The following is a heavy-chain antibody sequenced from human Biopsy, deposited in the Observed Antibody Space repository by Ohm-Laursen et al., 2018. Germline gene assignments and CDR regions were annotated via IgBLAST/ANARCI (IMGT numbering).Heavy chain of an antibody. CDR2: IYYSGST. CDR3: ARATNSTGWPYYYFYGMDV. D-gene: IGHD2/OR15-2a*01. V-gene: IGHV4-59*01. J-gene: IGHJ6*02. CDR1: GGSISSDY. Sequence: PSQTLSLTCTVSGGSISSDYWSWIRQTPGKGLEWIGYIYYSGSTSYNPSLKSRVTISVDTSKNQFSLRLNSVTAADTAVYYCARATNSTGWPYYYFYGMDVWGQGTTVTVSS.